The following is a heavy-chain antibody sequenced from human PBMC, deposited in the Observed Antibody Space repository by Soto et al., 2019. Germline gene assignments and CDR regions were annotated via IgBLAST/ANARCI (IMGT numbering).Heavy chain of an antibody. V-gene: IGHV2-26*01. CDR1: GFSLSNARMG. CDR2: IFSNDEK. J-gene: IGHJ4*02. Sequence: QVTLKESGPVLVKPTETLTLTCTVSGFSLSNARMGVSWIRQPPGKALEWLAHIFSNDEKSYSTSLKSRLTNSKDTPKSQVVLTMTNMDPVDTATYYCARIRWNSWAVLYYFDYWGQGTLVTVSS. CDR3: ARIRWNSWAVLYYFDY. D-gene: IGHD1-1*01.